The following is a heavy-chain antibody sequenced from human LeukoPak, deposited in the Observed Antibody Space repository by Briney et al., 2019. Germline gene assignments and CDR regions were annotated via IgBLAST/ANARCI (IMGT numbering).Heavy chain of an antibody. Sequence: SETLSLTCTVSGGSISSYYWSWIRQPPGKGLEWIGYIYYSGSTNYNPSLKSRVTISVDTSKNHFSLKLSSVTAADTAVYYCARQRQGYCTNGICPGTFDIWGQGTMVTVSS. V-gene: IGHV4-59*08. CDR2: IYYSGST. J-gene: IGHJ3*02. D-gene: IGHD2-8*01. CDR1: GGSISSYY. CDR3: ARQRQGYCTNGICPGTFDI.